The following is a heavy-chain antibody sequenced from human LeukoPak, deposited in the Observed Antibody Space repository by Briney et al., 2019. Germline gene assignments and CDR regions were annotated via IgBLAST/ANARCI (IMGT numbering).Heavy chain of an antibody. Sequence: GRSLRLSCAASGFTFSSYGMHWVRQAPGKGLEWVAVISYDGSNKYFPDSVKGRFTISRDNSKNTLYLQMNRLRAEDTAVYYCAKDYLGNSNAFDVWGQGTMVTVSS. J-gene: IGHJ3*01. D-gene: IGHD4-23*01. CDR2: ISYDGSNK. CDR3: AKDYLGNSNAFDV. CDR1: GFTFSSYG. V-gene: IGHV3-30*18.